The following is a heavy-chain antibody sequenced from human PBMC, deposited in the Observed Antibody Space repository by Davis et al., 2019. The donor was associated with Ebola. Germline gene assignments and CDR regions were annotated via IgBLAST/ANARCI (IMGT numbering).Heavy chain of an antibody. CDR2: ISSSSSYI. D-gene: IGHD2-2*01. Sequence: PGGSLRLSCAASGFTFSSYSMNWVRQAPGKGLEWVSSISSSSSYIYYADSVKGRFTISRDNAKNSLYLQMNSLRAEDTAVYYCARATVVPARMDVWGKGTTVTVSS. J-gene: IGHJ6*04. CDR1: GFTFSSYS. V-gene: IGHV3-21*01. CDR3: ARATVVPARMDV.